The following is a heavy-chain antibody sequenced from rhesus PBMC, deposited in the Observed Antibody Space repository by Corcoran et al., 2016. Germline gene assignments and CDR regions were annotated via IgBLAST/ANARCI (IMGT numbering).Heavy chain of an antibody. CDR2: ISIGGGST. CDR1: GFTFSSYG. J-gene: IGHJ6*01. Sequence: EVQLVESGGGLVQPGGSLRLSCAASGFTFSSYGMSCVRQALGKGLEWVSYISIGGGSTYYADAVKGRFTISRDNSKNTLSLRMNSLRAEDTAVYYCAGYSGSYYNYGLDSWGQGVVVTVSS. CDR3: AGYSGSYYNYGLDS. D-gene: IGHD3-16*01. V-gene: IGHV3S5*01.